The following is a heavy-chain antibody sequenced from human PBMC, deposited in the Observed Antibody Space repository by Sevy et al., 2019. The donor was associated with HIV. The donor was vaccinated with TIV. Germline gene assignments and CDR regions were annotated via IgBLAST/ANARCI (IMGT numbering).Heavy chain of an antibody. J-gene: IGHJ6*02. Sequence: GGSLRLSCAASGFTLSNNHMHWVRQAPGKGLEWVAAMWYDGSNEYYADSVKGRLTIPRDNSKNTLDLQMNSLRAEDTAVYYCARDNLALDVWGQGTTVTVSS. CDR1: GFTLSNNH. CDR3: ARDNLALDV. CDR2: MWYDGSNE. V-gene: IGHV3-33*01.